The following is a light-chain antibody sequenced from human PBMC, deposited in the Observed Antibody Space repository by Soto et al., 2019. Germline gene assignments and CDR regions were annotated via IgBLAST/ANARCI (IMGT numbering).Light chain of an antibody. CDR2: DAS. J-gene: IGKJ5*01. CDR3: QQYDNITLT. V-gene: IGKV1-33*01. Sequence: DIQRTQSPSSLSASVGDRVTITCQASPDISNYLNWYQKKPGKAPKLLIYDASNLETGVPSRFSGSGSGTDFNFTISRLQTEDIATYECQQYDNITLTLGEGTLLEIK. CDR1: PDISNY.